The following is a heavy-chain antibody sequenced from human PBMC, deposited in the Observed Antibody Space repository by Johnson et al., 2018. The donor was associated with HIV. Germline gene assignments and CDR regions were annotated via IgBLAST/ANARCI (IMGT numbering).Heavy chain of an antibody. V-gene: IGHV3-30*04. CDR1: RFTLSTYG. J-gene: IGHJ3*02. CDR2: IKEDGSNK. CDR3: ARSFGVTTPGAVDI. D-gene: IGHD3-3*01. Sequence: QMMLVESGGGVVQRGRSLRLSCAASRFTLSTYGLHWVRQPPGKELEWVANIKEDGSNKYYADSVKGRFTISRDNSKNTLYLQMNSLRAEDTAVYYCARSFGVTTPGAVDIGGQGTMVTVSS.